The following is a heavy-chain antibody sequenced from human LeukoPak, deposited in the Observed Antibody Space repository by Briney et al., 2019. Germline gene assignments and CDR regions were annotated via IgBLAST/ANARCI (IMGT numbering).Heavy chain of an antibody. CDR2: IKQDGSEK. Sequence: GGSLRLSCAASGFTFSSYWMSWVRQAPGKGLEWVANIKQDGSEKYYVDSVKGRFTISRDNAKNSLYLQMNSLRAEDTAVYYCARDTPYSNYRFDYWGQGTLVTVSS. CDR1: GFTFSSYW. J-gene: IGHJ4*02. CDR3: ARDTPYSNYRFDY. V-gene: IGHV3-7*01. D-gene: IGHD4-11*01.